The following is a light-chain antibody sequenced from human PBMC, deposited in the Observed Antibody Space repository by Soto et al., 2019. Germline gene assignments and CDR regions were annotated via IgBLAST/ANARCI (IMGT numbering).Light chain of an antibody. Sequence: EIVLTQSPGTLSLSPGERATLSCRASQSVSSSYLAWYQQKPCQAPRLLIYGALSRATGIPDRFSGSGYGTDFTLTISRLEPEDFEVYSCQQYDSSPWTFGQGTKVEIK. CDR3: QQYDSSPWT. CDR1: QSVSSSY. CDR2: GAL. J-gene: IGKJ1*01. V-gene: IGKV3-20*01.